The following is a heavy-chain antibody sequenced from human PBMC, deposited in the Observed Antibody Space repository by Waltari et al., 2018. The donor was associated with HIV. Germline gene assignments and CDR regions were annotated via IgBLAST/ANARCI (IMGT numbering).Heavy chain of an antibody. Sequence: LQLPESGPGLVKPSETLSPNGTVSGDPLRSSRYYWGWIRPPPGKGREGIGSISYSGSTYYNPSLKRRVTISVDTSKNQFSLKLSSVTAADTSVYYCARRAVVVTAKGPFDPWGQGTLVTVSS. CDR3: ARRAVVVTAKGPFDP. V-gene: IGHV4-39*01. CDR2: ISYSGST. D-gene: IGHD2-21*02. CDR1: GDPLRSSRYY. J-gene: IGHJ5*02.